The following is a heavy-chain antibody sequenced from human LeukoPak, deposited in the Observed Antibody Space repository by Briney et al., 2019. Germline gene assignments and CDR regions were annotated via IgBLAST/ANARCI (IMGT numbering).Heavy chain of an antibody. CDR1: GYTFSSYA. CDR2: NNGDGSTT. J-gene: IGHJ5*02. Sequence: GGSLRLSCAASGYTFSSYAMSWVRQAPGKGLMYISRNNGDGSTTNYADVVKGRFTMSRDNVKNTLYLQMNSLRVEDTAVYYCARDPRNVGLAPWGQGTLVTVSS. V-gene: IGHV3-74*01. CDR3: ARDPRNVGLAP. D-gene: IGHD2-15*01.